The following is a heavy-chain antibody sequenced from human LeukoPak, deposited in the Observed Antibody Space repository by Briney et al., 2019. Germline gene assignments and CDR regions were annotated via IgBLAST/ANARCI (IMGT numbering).Heavy chain of an antibody. Sequence: GGSLRLSCAASGFTVSTSWMHWVRQASGKGLEWVSHVSTDGSTTAYADSVKGRFTISRENAKNTVYLQMNSLRAEDTAVYYCARSIGYVESWGQGTLVTVSS. J-gene: IGHJ5*02. V-gene: IGHV3-74*01. CDR3: ARSIGYVES. CDR1: GFTVSTSW. CDR2: VSTDGSTT. D-gene: IGHD5-18*01.